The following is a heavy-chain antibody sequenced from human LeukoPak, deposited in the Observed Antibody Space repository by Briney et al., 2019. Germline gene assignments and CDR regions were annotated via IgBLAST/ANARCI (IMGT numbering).Heavy chain of an antibody. CDR1: GFTFSSYE. D-gene: IGHD4-17*01. J-gene: IGHJ5*02. CDR3: ARDTNGDGWFDP. CDR2: ISSSGSTI. V-gene: IGHV3-48*03. Sequence: SGGSLRLSCVASGFTFSSYEMNWVRQAPGKGLEWVSYISSSGSTIYYADSVKGRFTISRDNAKNSLYLQMNSLRAEDTSVYYCARDTNGDGWFDPWGQGTLVTVSS.